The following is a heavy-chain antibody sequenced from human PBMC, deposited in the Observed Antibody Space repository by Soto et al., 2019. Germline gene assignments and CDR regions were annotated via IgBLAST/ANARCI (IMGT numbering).Heavy chain of an antibody. CDR2: ISGSGGST. V-gene: IGHV3-23*01. D-gene: IGHD3-16*02. J-gene: IGHJ4*02. Sequence: AGGSLRLSCAASGFTFSSYAMSWVRQAPGKGLEWVSAISGSGGSTYYADSVKGRFTIARNNSKNTLYLQMNSLRAEDTAVYYCAKLLNSVIGSFDYWGQGTLVTVSS. CDR3: AKLLNSVIGSFDY. CDR1: GFTFSSYA.